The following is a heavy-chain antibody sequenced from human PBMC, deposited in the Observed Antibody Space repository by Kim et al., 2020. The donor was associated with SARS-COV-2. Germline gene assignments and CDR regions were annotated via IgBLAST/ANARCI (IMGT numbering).Heavy chain of an antibody. Sequence: AQKLQGRVTMTTDTSTSTAYMELRSLRSDDTAVYYCAREGGYSSGWLDYWGQGTLVTVSS. J-gene: IGHJ4*02. V-gene: IGHV1-18*01. D-gene: IGHD6-19*01. CDR3: AREGGYSSGWLDY.